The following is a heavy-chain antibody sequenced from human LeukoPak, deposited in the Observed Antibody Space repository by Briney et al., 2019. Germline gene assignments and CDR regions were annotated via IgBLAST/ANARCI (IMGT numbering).Heavy chain of an antibody. V-gene: IGHV3-23*01. CDR1: GFTFSSYD. D-gene: IGHD3-22*01. Sequence: TGGSLRLSCAASGFTFSSYDMSWIRQAPGKGLEWVSGISGNGGTTYYADSVKGRFTISRDNSKNTLYLHMDSLRAEDTAVYYYANTAIDYDSSRDYWGQGTLVIVSS. CDR3: ANTAIDYDSSRDY. CDR2: ISGNGGTT. J-gene: IGHJ4*02.